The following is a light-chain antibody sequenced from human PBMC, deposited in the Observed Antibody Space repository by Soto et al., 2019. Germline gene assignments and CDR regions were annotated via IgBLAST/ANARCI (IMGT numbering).Light chain of an antibody. CDR1: SGHSSYA. V-gene: IGLV4-69*01. Sequence: QSVLTQSPSASASLGASVKLTCTLSSGHSSYAIAWHQQQPEKGPRYLMKLNSDGSHSKGDGIPDRFSGSSSGAERYLTISSLQSEDEAVYYCQTWVGTGNVVFGGGTQLTVL. CDR3: QTWVGTGNVV. J-gene: IGLJ2*01. CDR2: LNSDGSH.